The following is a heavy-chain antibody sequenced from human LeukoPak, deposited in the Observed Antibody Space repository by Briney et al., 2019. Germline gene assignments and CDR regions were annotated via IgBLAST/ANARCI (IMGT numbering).Heavy chain of an antibody. CDR3: ARRAKGGSGWYPYYYYYYMDV. CDR2: IIPIFGTA. Sequence: ASVKVSCKASGGTFSSYAISWVRQAPGQGLEWMGGIIPIFGTANYAQKFQGRVTITADKSTSTAYMELSSLRSEDTAVYYCARRAKGGSGWYPYYYYYYMDVWGKGTTVTVSS. J-gene: IGHJ6*03. V-gene: IGHV1-69*06. CDR1: GGTFSSYA. D-gene: IGHD6-19*01.